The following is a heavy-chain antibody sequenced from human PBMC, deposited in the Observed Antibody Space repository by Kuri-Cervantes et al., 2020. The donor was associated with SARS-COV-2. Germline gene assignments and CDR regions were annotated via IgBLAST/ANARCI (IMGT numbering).Heavy chain of an antibody. J-gene: IGHJ6*02. D-gene: IGHD3-10*01. V-gene: IGHV1-2*04. CDR3: ARGMVRGIIQNYYYAMDV. CDR2: INPNSGGT. CDR1: GYTFTGYY. Sequence: ASVEVSCKASGYTFTGYYMHWVRQAPGQGLEWMGWINPNSGGTNYAQKFQGWDTMTRDTSISTAYMELSRLRSDDTAVYYCARGMVRGIIQNYYYAMDVWGQGTTVTVSS.